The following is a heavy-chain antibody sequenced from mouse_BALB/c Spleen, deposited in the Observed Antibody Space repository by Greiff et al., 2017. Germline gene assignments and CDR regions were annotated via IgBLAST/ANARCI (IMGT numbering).Heavy chain of an antibody. Sequence: QVQLQQSGAELAKPGASVKMSCKASGYTFTSYWMHWVKQRPGQGLEWIGYINPSTGYTEYNQKFKDKATLTADKSSSTAYMQLSSLTSEDSAVYYCASRLLRYAYWGQGTLVTVSA. CDR2: INPSTGYT. J-gene: IGHJ3*01. V-gene: IGHV1-7*01. CDR3: ASRLLRYAY. CDR1: GYTFTSYW. D-gene: IGHD1-1*01.